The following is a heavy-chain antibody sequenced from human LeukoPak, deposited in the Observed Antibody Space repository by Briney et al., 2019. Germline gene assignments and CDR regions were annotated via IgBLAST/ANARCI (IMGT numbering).Heavy chain of an antibody. V-gene: IGHV5-51*01. D-gene: IGHD3-22*01. J-gene: IGHJ4*02. CDR1: GYSFTSYW. Sequence: GESLKISCKGTGYSFTSYWIGWVRQMPGKGLEWMGIIYPGDSDTRYSPSFQGQVIIAADKSISTAYLQWSSLKASDTAMYYCARLSFVYENSGVFDYWGQGTLVTVSS. CDR3: ARLSFVYENSGVFDY. CDR2: IYPGDSDT.